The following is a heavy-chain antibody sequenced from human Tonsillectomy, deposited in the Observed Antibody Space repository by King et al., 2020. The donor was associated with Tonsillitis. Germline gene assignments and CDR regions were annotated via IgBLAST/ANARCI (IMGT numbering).Heavy chain of an antibody. CDR1: GFIFIDYW. V-gene: IGHV3-7*04. Sequence: VQLVESGGGLAQPGGSLGLSCAASGFIFIDYWMSGVRQAPGQGLEWVANIYQHGSKKYYVDSVKGLFTISRDNAKNSLYLEMNSLRAGDTAIFYGATETVWGIFDVWGQGTMVTVSS. CDR2: IYQHGSKK. CDR3: ATETVWGIFDV. D-gene: IGHD7-27*01. J-gene: IGHJ3*01.